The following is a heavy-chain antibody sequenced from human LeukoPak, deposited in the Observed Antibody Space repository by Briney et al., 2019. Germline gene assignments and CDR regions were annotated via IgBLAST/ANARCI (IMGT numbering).Heavy chain of an antibody. J-gene: IGHJ4*02. Sequence: GASVKVSCKASGYTFTGYYMHWVRQAPGQGLEWMGWINPNSGGTNYAQKFQGRVTMTRDTSISTAYMELSRLRSDDTAVYYCAREDLRYFDPYYFDHWGQGTLVTVSS. V-gene: IGHV1-2*02. CDR3: AREDLRYFDPYYFDH. CDR2: INPNSGGT. CDR1: GYTFTGYY. D-gene: IGHD3-9*01.